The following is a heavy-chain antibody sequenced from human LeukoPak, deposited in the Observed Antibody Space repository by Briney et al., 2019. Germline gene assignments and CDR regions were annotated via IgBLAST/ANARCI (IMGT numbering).Heavy chain of an antibody. V-gene: IGHV3-74*01. J-gene: IGHJ4*02. CDR3: ARVRATFSPHFDN. D-gene: IGHD5-12*01. CDR2: INSDGIST. CDR1: GFAFSSNW. Sequence: GGSLRLSCAASGFAFSSNWMHWVRQAPGKGLMWVSRINSDGISTNYADSVKGRFTISRDNAKNTLYLQMNSLRAEDTAVYYCARVRATFSPHFDNWGQGTLVTVSS.